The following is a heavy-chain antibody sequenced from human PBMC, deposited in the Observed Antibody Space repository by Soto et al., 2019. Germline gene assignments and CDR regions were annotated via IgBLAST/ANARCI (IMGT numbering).Heavy chain of an antibody. Sequence: QVQLVESGGGVVQPGRSLRLSCAASGFTFSSYAMYWVRQAPGKGLEWVAVISYDGTNKYYADSVKGRFTISRDNSKNTLYLQRNSLRGEDTAVYYCARAGCDGGSCYTLVGLRYGMDVWGQGTTVTVSS. CDR3: ARAGCDGGSCYTLVGLRYGMDV. D-gene: IGHD2-15*01. CDR2: ISYDGTNK. J-gene: IGHJ6*02. V-gene: IGHV3-30-3*01. CDR1: GFTFSSYA.